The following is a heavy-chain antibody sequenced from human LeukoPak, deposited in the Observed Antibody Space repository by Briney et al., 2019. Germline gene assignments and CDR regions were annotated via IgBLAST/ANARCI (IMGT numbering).Heavy chain of an antibody. Sequence: SETLSLTCAVYGGSFSGYYWSWIRQPPGKGLEWIGEIDHSGSTNYNPSLKSRVTISVDTSKNQFSLKLSSVTAADTAVYYCARLRALLWFGELNYNWFDPWGQGTLVTVSS. CDR1: GGSFSGYY. CDR3: ARLRALLWFGELNYNWFDP. D-gene: IGHD3-10*01. CDR2: IDHSGST. V-gene: IGHV4-34*01. J-gene: IGHJ5*02.